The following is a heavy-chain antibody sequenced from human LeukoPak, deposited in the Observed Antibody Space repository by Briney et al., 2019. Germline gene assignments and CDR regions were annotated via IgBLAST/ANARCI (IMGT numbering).Heavy chain of an antibody. D-gene: IGHD4-17*01. Sequence: GASVKVSCKASGYTFSSYNINWVRQATGQGLEWMGWMNPNSGNTGYARKFQGRVTITRNTSISTAYMELSSLRSEDTAVYYCAREYGDYFDYWGQGTLVTVSS. J-gene: IGHJ4*02. CDR2: MNPNSGNT. V-gene: IGHV1-8*03. CDR1: GYTFSSYN. CDR3: AREYGDYFDY.